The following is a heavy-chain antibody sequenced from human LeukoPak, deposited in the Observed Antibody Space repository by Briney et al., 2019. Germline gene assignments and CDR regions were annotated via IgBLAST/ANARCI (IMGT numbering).Heavy chain of an antibody. CDR2: IYSGGST. V-gene: IGHV3-66*01. Sequence: GGSLRLSCAASGFTVSSNYMSWVRQAPGKGLEWVSVIYSGGSTYYADSVKGRFTISRDNSKNTLYLQMNSLRAEDTAVYYCAKDKRGGMDGDYYFDYWGQGTLVTVSS. CDR3: AKDKRGGMDGDYYFDY. CDR1: GFTVSSNY. D-gene: IGHD4-17*01. J-gene: IGHJ4*02.